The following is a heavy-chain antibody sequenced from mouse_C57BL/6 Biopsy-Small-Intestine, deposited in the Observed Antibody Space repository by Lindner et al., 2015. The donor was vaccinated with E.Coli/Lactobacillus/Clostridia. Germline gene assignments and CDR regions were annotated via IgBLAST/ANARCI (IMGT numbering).Heavy chain of an antibody. CDR2: INPNYGSI. D-gene: IGHD1-1*01. CDR1: GYSFTDYN. J-gene: IGHJ3*01. CDR3: ARHYGSSPLFAY. Sequence: VQLQESGPELVKPGASVKISCKSSGYSFTDYNINWVKQSNGKSLEWIGVINPNYGSITYNQKFKDKATLTVDQSSSTAYMQLNSLTSEDSAVYYCARHYGSSPLFAYWGQGTLVTVSA. V-gene: IGHV1-39*01.